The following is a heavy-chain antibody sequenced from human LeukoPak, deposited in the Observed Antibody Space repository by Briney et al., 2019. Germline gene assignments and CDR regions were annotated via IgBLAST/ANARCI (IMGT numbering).Heavy chain of an antibody. Sequence: PGGSLRLSCAASGFTLSNYWMGWVRQAPGKGLEWVANIKQDGSEKYYVDSVKGRFTISRDNAKNSLYLQMNSLRAEDTAVYYCARAYGDYPWGQGTLVTVSS. V-gene: IGHV3-7*01. CDR3: ARAYGDYP. J-gene: IGHJ5*02. D-gene: IGHD4-17*01. CDR2: IKQDGSEK. CDR1: GFTLSNYW.